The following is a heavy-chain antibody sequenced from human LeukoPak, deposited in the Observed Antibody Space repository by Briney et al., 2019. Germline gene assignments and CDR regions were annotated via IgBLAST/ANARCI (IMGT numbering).Heavy chain of an antibody. CDR2: ISTSSRT. Sequence: GGSLRLSYVASGFTFSSYAMSWVRQAPGKGLEWVSLISTSSRTHYADSMKGRFTISRDNSRNTLYLQINSLRAEDTAVYYCAKDLDSTGSWPPEYFQHWGQGSLVTVSS. D-gene: IGHD3-22*01. J-gene: IGHJ1*01. CDR3: AKDLDSTGSWPPEYFQH. V-gene: IGHV3-23*01. CDR1: GFTFSSYA.